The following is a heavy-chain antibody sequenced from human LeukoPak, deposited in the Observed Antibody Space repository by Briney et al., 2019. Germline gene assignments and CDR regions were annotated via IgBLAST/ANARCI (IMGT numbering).Heavy chain of an antibody. D-gene: IGHD3-10*01. V-gene: IGHV4-39*01. CDR1: GGSINSRSYY. J-gene: IGHJ4*02. CDR2: IYYSGST. Sequence: SETLSLTCTVSGGSINSRSYYWGWIRQPPGKGLEWIGSIYYSGSTYYNPSLKSRVTISKDTSKNLFSLKLNSVTAADTAVYYCARHERFGELTHYWGQGTLVTVSA. CDR3: ARHERFGELTHY.